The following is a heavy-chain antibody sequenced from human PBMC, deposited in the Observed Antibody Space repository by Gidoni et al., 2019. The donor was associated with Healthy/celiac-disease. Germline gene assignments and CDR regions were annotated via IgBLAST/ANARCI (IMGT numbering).Heavy chain of an antibody. J-gene: IGHJ4*02. V-gene: IGHV3-30-3*01. CDR2: ISYDGSNK. CDR1: GFTFSSYA. Sequence: QVQLVESGGGGVPPGRSLRLSCAASGFTFSSYAMHWVRQAPGKGLAGVAVISYDGSNKYYADSVKGRFTISRDNYKNTLYLQMNSLRAEDTAVYYCARDGDLRGELSLGDYWGQGTLVTVSS. D-gene: IGHD3-16*02. CDR3: ARDGDLRGELSLGDY.